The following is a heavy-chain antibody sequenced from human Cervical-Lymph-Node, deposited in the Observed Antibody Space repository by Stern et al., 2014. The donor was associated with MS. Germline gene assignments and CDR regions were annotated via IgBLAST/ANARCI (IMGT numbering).Heavy chain of an antibody. CDR1: GYTFTSYD. V-gene: IGHV1-8*02. Sequence: QVQLGQSGAGVRETGASVKVSCKTSGYTFTSYDINWVRQAAGQGLEWMGWMNPHSYNTGYAQKFWGRVTMTSDTSTRTAYMELSSLTSEDTAVYYCARGPASEDKSTSWYRFEYWGQGSRVTVSS. J-gene: IGHJ4*02. D-gene: IGHD2-15*01. CDR2: MNPHSYNT. CDR3: ARGPASEDKSTSWYRFEY.